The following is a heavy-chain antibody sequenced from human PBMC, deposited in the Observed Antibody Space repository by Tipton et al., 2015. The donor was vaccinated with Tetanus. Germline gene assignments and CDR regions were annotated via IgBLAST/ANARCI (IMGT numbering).Heavy chain of an antibody. V-gene: IGHV1-69*01. D-gene: IGHD1-26*01. J-gene: IGHJ6*01. CDR3: ARGGSYLGIYYYYAMDV. CDR1: GGTFSNYA. Sequence: QLVQSGAEVKEPGSSVRVSCKASGGTFSNYAINWVRQAPGQGLEWMGGIIPSLGSTTYAPKFQGRITITADEVTTTAYMEVSSLTSEDTAVFYCARGGSYLGIYYYYAMDVWGQGTTVTVSS. CDR2: IIPSLGST.